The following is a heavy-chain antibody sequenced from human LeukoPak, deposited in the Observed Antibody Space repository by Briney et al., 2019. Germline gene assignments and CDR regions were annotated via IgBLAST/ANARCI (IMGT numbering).Heavy chain of an antibody. CDR3: ARGTRFGELLLIDY. D-gene: IGHD3-10*01. J-gene: IGHJ4*02. V-gene: IGHV3-11*04. CDR1: GFTFSDYY. Sequence: GGSLRLSCAASGFTFSDYYMSWIRQAPGKGLEWVSYISSSGSTIYYADSVKGRFTISRDNAKSSLYLQMNSLRAEDTAVYCCARGTRFGELLLIDYWGQGTLVTVSS. CDR2: ISSSGSTI.